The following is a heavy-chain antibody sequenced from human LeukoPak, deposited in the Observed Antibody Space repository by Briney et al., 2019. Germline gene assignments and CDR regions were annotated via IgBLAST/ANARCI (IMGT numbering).Heavy chain of an antibody. V-gene: IGHV3-48*01. CDR3: ARDPLLGFDSSGYYPTYDY. D-gene: IGHD3-22*01. Sequence: QPGGSLRLSCAASGFTFSSYSMNWVRLAPGKGLEWVSYISSSSSTIYYADSVKGRFTISRDNAKNSLYLQMNSLRAEDTAVYYCARDPLLGFDSSGYYPTYDYWGQGTLVTVSS. CDR2: ISSSSSTI. CDR1: GFTFSSYS. J-gene: IGHJ4*02.